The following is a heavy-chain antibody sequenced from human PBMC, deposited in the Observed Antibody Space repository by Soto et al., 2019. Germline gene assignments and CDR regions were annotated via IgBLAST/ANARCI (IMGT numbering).Heavy chain of an antibody. D-gene: IGHD3-22*01. Sequence: GESLKISCNGSRYSFTSYWIGWVLHMPGKGLEWMGIIYPGDSDTRYSPSFQGQATISADKSISTAYLQWSSLKASDTAMYYCARQSHQYYYDSSGFIRGHYYYGMDVWGQGTTVTVSS. CDR3: ARQSHQYYYDSSGFIRGHYYYGMDV. CDR2: IYPGDSDT. CDR1: RYSFTSYW. J-gene: IGHJ6*02. V-gene: IGHV5-51*01.